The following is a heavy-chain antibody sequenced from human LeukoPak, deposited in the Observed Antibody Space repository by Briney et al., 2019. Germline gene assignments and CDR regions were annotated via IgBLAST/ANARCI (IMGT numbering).Heavy chain of an antibody. D-gene: IGHD4-17*01. CDR1: GGFISTYY. CDR3: ARSIAYGNFDY. V-gene: IGHV4-59*12. Sequence: ASETLSLTCTVSGGFISTYYWSWIRQPPGKGLEWIGYIYYSGSTNYNPSLKSRVTISVDRSKNQFSLKLSSVTTADTAVYYCARSIAYGNFDYWGQGTLVTVSS. J-gene: IGHJ4*02. CDR2: IYYSGST.